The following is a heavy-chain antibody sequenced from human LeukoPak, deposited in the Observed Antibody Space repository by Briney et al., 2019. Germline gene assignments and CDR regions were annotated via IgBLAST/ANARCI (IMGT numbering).Heavy chain of an antibody. CDR3: ARDRVYYGSGNYGYMDV. CDR1: GGSISSYY. Sequence: PSETLSLTCTVSGGSISSYYWSWLRQPAGKGLEWIGRIYTSGSTNYNPSLKSRVTMSVDTSKNQFSLKLSSVTAADTAVYYCARDRVYYGSGNYGYMDVWGKGTTVTISS. D-gene: IGHD3-10*01. CDR2: IYTSGST. J-gene: IGHJ6*03. V-gene: IGHV4-4*07.